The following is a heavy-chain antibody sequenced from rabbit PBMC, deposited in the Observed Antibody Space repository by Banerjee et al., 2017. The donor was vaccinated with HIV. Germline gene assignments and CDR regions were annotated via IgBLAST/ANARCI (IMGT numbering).Heavy chain of an antibody. D-gene: IGHD3-1*01. CDR1: GFSFSTYYY. CDR3: ARDPGIVYNL. Sequence: QSLEESGGDLVKPEGSLTLTCTASGFSFSTYYYMCWVRQAPGKGLEWIACIYTGSTGSTYYASWAKGRFTISKTSSTTVTLQMTSLTAADTATYFCARDPGIVYNLWGPGTLVTVS. CDR2: IYTGSTGST. J-gene: IGHJ4*01. V-gene: IGHV1S40*01.